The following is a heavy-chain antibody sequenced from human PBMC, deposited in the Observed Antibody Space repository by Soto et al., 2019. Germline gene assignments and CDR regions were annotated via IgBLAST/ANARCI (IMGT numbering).Heavy chain of an antibody. V-gene: IGHV3-23*01. CDR1: GFTFSSYA. J-gene: IGHJ4*02. D-gene: IGHD1-20*01. CDR3: AKDPGRGLNWNDPVGY. Sequence: EVQLLESGGGLVQPGGSLRLSCAASGFTFSSYAMSWVRQAPGKGLEWVSAISGSGGSTYYADSVKGRFTISRDNSKNTLYLQMNSLRAEDTAVYYCAKDPGRGLNWNDPVGYWGQGTLVTVSS. CDR2: ISGSGGST.